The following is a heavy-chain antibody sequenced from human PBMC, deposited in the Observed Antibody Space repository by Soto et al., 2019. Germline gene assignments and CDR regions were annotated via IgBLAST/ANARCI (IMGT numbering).Heavy chain of an antibody. V-gene: IGHV4-4*02. J-gene: IGHJ6*02. Sequence: PSETLSLTCAVSGGSISSSNWWSWVRQPPGKGLEWIGEIYHSGSTNYNPSLKSRVTISVDKSKNQFPLKLSSVTAADTAVYYCARDRSSGTRGYYYYGMDVWGQGTTVTVSS. CDR2: IYHSGST. CDR1: GGSISSSNW. CDR3: ARDRSSGTRGYYYYGMDV. D-gene: IGHD3-10*01.